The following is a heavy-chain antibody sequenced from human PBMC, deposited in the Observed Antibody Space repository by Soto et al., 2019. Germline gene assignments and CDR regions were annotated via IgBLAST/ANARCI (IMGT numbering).Heavy chain of an antibody. CDR1: GGTFSSYT. CDR3: ARGEDIVVVPAVVLDI. J-gene: IGHJ3*02. Sequence: GASVKVSCKASGGTFSSYTISWVRQAPGQGLEWMGRIIPILGIANYAQKFQGRVTITADKSTSTAYMELSSLRSEDTAVYYCARGEDIVVVPAVVLDIWGKGKMATV. V-gene: IGHV1-69*02. CDR2: IIPILGIA. D-gene: IGHD2-2*01.